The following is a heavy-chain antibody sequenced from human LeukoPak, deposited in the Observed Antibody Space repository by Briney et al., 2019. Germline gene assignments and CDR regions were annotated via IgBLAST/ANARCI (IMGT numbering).Heavy chain of an antibody. CDR3: VRGPPRLNWFDP. Sequence: ASVKVSCKASGYTFTSYAMHWVRQAPGHRLEWMGWINAGNGNTKYSQKVQGRVTITRDTSASTAYMVLSSPRSEDTAMYFCVRGPPRLNWFDPWGQGTLVTVSS. CDR1: GYTFTSYA. J-gene: IGHJ5*02. CDR2: INAGNGNT. V-gene: IGHV1-3*01. D-gene: IGHD6-25*01.